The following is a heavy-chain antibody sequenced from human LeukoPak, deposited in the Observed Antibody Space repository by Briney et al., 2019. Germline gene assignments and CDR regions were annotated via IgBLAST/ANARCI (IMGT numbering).Heavy chain of an antibody. CDR3: AEISSSPEY. D-gene: IGHD6-6*01. CDR2: SYDSWSP. J-gene: IGHJ4*02. CDR1: GGSITNNY. V-gene: IGHV4-59*01. Sequence: SETLSLTCTVSGGSITNNYWSWIRQPPGTGRDWIGWSYDSWSPNYNASLISRLYISMDMCKNQVALKLTSVTAADTAVYCWAEISSSPEYWGQGTVDTVSS.